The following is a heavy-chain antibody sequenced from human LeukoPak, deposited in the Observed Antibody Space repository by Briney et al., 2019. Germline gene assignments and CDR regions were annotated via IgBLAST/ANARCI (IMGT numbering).Heavy chain of an antibody. CDR3: ARDDSTDYGFDY. CDR1: GFTFSSYS. V-gene: IGHV3-21*01. J-gene: IGHJ4*02. CDR2: ISSSSSYI. D-gene: IGHD4-17*01. Sequence: GGSLRLSCAASGFTFSSYSMNWVRQAPGKGLEWVSSISSSSSYIYYADSVKGRFTISRDNAKNSLYLQMNSLRAEDTAVYCCARDDSTDYGFDYWGQGTLVTVSS.